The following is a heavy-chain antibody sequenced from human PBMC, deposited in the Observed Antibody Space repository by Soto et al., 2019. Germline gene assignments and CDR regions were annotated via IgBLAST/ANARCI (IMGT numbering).Heavy chain of an antibody. V-gene: IGHV4-59*08. J-gene: IGHJ4*02. CDR1: GGSFSGYY. CDR2: IYYSGST. Sequence: SETLSLTCAVYGGSFSGYYWSWIRQPPGKGLEWIGYIYYSGSTNYNPSLKSRVTISVDTSKNQFSLKLSSVTAADTAVYYCARREDYDSSGSPSGYFDYWGQGTLVTVSS. D-gene: IGHD3-22*01. CDR3: ARREDYDSSGSPSGYFDY.